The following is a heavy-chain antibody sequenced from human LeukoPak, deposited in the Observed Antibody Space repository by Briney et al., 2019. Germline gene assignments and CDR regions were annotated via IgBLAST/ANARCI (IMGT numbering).Heavy chain of an antibody. J-gene: IGHJ4*02. CDR3: ARDFGTTGWHTFDY. V-gene: IGHV6-1*01. CDR1: GDSVSSKNGA. CDR2: TYYRSKWYN. D-gene: IGHD6-19*01. Sequence: SQTLSLTCVVSGDSVSSKNGAWNWIRQSPSRGLEWLGRTYYRSKWYNDYAESMEGRMTISQDTSKNQYSLHLNSVTPDDTAVYYCARDFGTTGWHTFDYWGQGTLITVSS.